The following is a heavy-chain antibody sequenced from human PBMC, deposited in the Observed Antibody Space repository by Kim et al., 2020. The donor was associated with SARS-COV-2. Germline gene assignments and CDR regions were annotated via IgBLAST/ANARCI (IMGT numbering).Heavy chain of an antibody. CDR3: AKYPTLTTSSPRADN. CDR1: GFTFSSYA. Sequence: GGSLRLSCVVSGFTFSSYAMSWVRQAPGKGLEWVSGISGTGYSTLYADSVKGRFTISRDNSRNTLYLQMDSLRAEDTAVYYCAKYPTLTTSSPRADNWGQGTLVTVS. V-gene: IGHV3-23*01. CDR2: ISGTGYST. D-gene: IGHD4-17*01. J-gene: IGHJ4*02.